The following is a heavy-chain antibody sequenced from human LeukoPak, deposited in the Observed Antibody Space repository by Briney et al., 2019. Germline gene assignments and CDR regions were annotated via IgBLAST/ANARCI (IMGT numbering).Heavy chain of an antibody. CDR1: GYTFTGYY. Sequence: ASVKVSCKASGYTFTGYYMHWVRQAPGQGLEWMGWINPNSGGTNYAQKFQGRVTMTRDTSISTAYMELSRLRSDDTAVYYCARFLRETYYYDSSGYLDYWGQGTLVTVSS. CDR3: ARFLRETYYYDSSGYLDY. V-gene: IGHV1-2*02. CDR2: INPNSGGT. D-gene: IGHD3-22*01. J-gene: IGHJ4*02.